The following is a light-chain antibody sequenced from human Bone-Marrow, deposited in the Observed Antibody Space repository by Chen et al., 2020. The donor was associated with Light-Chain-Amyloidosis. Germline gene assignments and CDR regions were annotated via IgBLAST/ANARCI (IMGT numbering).Light chain of an antibody. V-gene: IGKV3-20*01. J-gene: IGKJ4*01. CDR3: QQYGTSPLT. CDR2: GSS. Sequence: EIVLTQSPDTLSLSPGEGANLSCRASQTISSNYLTWYQQKFGQAPRLLIYGSSSRATGMPDRFTGSGSGTDFTLTINRLEPEDFAMYYCQQYGTSPLTFGGGTKVEIK. CDR1: QTISSNY.